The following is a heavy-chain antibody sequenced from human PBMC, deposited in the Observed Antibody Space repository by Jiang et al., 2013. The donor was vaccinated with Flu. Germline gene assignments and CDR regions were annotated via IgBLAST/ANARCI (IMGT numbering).Heavy chain of an antibody. J-gene: IGHJ3*02. CDR3: ARNYYDSSGYNYDAFDI. V-gene: IGHV3-33*01. D-gene: IGHD3-22*01. CDR2: IWYDGSNK. Sequence: VQLVESGGGVVQPGRSLRLSCAASGFTFSTYGMHWVRHTPGKGLEWVAVIWYDGSNKYYADSVKGRFTISRDNSKNTLYLQMNSLRAEDTAVYYCARNYYDSSGYNYDAFDIWGPKGQWSPSLQ. CDR1: GFTFSTYG.